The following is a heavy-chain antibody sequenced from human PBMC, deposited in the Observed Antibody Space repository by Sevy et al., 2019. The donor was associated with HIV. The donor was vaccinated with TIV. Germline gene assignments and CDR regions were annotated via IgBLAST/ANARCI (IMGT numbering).Heavy chain of an antibody. J-gene: IGHJ5*02. V-gene: IGHV3-53*01. CDR3: ARRYCGGGRCTAFDP. CDR1: GFSISNNY. Sequence: GGSLRLSCAASGFSISNNYTAWVRQAPGKGLEWVSVMYSGGSPYYADSVKGRFALSRDMSKNTVYLQMNSLRAEDTAVYYCARRYCGGGRCTAFDPRGQGTLVTVSS. CDR2: MYSGGSP. D-gene: IGHD2-21*01.